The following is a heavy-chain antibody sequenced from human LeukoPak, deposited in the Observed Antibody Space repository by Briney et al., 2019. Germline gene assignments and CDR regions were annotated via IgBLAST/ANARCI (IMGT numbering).Heavy chain of an antibody. J-gene: IGHJ5*02. CDR3: ARGGVPGANWLDP. CDR1: GGSISSGSYH. V-gene: IGHV4-61*02. Sequence: KPSETLSLTRTVSGGSISSGSYHWTWIRQPAGRELEWIGRISTGGSTSYNPSLKSRVTVSVDTSKNQFSLNLNSVTAADTAVYYCARGGVPGANWLDPWGQGTLVTVSS. CDR2: ISTGGST. D-gene: IGHD2-2*01.